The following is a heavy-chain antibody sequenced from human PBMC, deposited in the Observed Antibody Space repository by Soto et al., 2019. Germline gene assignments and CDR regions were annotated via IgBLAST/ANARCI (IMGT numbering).Heavy chain of an antibody. CDR2: INHSGST. J-gene: IGHJ4*02. D-gene: IGHD3-22*01. Sequence: SETLSLTCAVYGGSFSGYYWSWIRQPPGKGLEWIGEINHSGSTNYNPSLKSRVTISVDTSKNQFSLKLSSVTAADTAVYYCARVSGSPPYFDYWGQRTLVTVSS. V-gene: IGHV4-34*01. CDR3: ARVSGSPPYFDY. CDR1: GGSFSGYY.